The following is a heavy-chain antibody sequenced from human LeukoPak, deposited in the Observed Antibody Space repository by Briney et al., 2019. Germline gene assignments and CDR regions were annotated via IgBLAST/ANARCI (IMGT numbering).Heavy chain of an antibody. V-gene: IGHV3-30*02. Sequence: GGSLRLSCAASGFTFSSFGIHWVRQAPGKGLEWVAFIRYDGSNKYYADSVKGRFTISRDNPKNALYLQMNSLRAEDTAVYYCAKDGELHDFWSVYYKKYYYYMDVWGKGTTVTVSS. D-gene: IGHD3-3*01. J-gene: IGHJ6*03. CDR1: GFTFSSFG. CDR3: AKDGELHDFWSVYYKKYYYYMDV. CDR2: IRYDGSNK.